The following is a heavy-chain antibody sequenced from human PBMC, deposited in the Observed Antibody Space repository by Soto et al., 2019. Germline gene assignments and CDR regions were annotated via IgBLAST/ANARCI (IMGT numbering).Heavy chain of an antibody. V-gene: IGHV1-18*01. CDR3: AKDSGSRKLLYYYYGMDV. J-gene: IGHJ6*02. CDR2: ISPYNGNT. CDR1: GCTFINHG. Sequence: ASVKVSCKASGCTFINHGINWVRQAPGQGLEWMGWISPYNGNTNYAQKFQGRVTMTTDTSTTTAYMELRSLRSDDTAVYYCAKDSGSRKLLYYYYGMDVWGQGTTVTVSS. D-gene: IGHD2-15*01.